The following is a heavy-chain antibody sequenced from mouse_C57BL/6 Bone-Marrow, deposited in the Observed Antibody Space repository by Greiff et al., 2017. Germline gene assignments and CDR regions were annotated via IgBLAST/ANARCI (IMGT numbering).Heavy chain of an antibody. V-gene: IGHV1-66*01. Sequence: QVQLQQSGPELVKPGASVKISCKASGHSFTSYYIHWVKQRPGQGLEWIGWIYPGSGNTKYNEKFKGKATLTADTSSSTAYMQLSSLTSEDSAVYYCALGRAWFAYWGQGTLVTVSA. D-gene: IGHD4-1*01. CDR2: IYPGSGNT. CDR3: ALGRAWFAY. J-gene: IGHJ3*01. CDR1: GHSFTSYY.